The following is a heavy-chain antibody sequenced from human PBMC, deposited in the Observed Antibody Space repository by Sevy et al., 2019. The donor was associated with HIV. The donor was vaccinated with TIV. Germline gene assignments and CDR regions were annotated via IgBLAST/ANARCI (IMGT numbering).Heavy chain of an antibody. CDR1: GFTFDDYA. CDR2: ISWNSGSI. CDR3: AQDTYYYDSSGYYSHFDAFDI. V-gene: IGHV3-9*01. D-gene: IGHD3-22*01. J-gene: IGHJ3*02. Sequence: GGSLRLSCAASGFTFDDYAMHWVRQAPGKGLEWVSGISWNSGSIGYADSVKGRFTISRDNAKNSLYLQMNSLRAEDTALYYCAQDTYYYDSSGYYSHFDAFDIWGQGTMVTVSS.